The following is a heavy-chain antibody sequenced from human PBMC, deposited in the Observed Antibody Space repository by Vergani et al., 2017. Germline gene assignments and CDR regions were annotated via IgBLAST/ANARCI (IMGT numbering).Heavy chain of an antibody. D-gene: IGHD1-14*01. Sequence: QVQLQQWGTGLLKPSETLSLTCAVYGGSFSGYYWSWIRQPPGKGLEWIGEINHSGSTNYNPSLKSRVTISVDTSKNQFSLKLSSVTAADTAVYYCARVPEPPKTRVYDYWGQGTLVTVSS. J-gene: IGHJ4*02. CDR3: ARVPEPPKTRVYDY. V-gene: IGHV4-34*01. CDR1: GGSFSGYY. CDR2: INHSGST.